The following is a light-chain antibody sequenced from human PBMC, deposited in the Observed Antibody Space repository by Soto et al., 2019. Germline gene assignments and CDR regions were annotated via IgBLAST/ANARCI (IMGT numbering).Light chain of an antibody. CDR1: QSVSSN. CDR2: GAS. Sequence: EIVITHSPSTLSMYTGERATLSCRASQSVSSNLAWYQQKPGQAPRLLIYGASTRATGIPARFSGSGSGTEFTLTISSLQSEDFAVYYCQQYNNCPQTFGQGTKVDIK. V-gene: IGKV3-15*01. J-gene: IGKJ1*01. CDR3: QQYNNCPQT.